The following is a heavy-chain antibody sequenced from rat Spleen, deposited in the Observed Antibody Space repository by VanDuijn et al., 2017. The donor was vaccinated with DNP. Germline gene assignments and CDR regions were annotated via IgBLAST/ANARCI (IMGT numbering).Heavy chain of an antibody. V-gene: IGHV2-30*01. Sequence: QVQLKESGPGLLQPSQTLSLTCTVFGFALTSYHVHWVRQPSGKGLEWMGVIWYGGSTNYNSIFKSRLSISRDTSKSQVFLKLNSLQTEDTATYYCARDLIIRDTTSAMDAWGQGTSVTVSS. CDR2: IWYGGST. J-gene: IGHJ4*01. D-gene: IGHD4-3*01. CDR3: ARDLIIRDTTSAMDA. CDR1: GFALTSYH.